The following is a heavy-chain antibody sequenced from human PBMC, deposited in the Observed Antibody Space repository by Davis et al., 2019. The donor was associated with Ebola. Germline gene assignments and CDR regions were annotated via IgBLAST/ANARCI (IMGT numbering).Heavy chain of an antibody. CDR1: GFTFSSYA. V-gene: IGHV3-30-3*01. D-gene: IGHD3-3*01. Sequence: GESLKISCAASGFTFSSYAMHWVRQAPGKGLEWVAVISYDGSNKYYADSVKGRFTIFRDNSKNTLYLQMNSLRAEDTAVYYCARLPGVFWSGYYRDYYYGMDVWGKGTTVTVSS. J-gene: IGHJ6*04. CDR3: ARLPGVFWSGYYRDYYYGMDV. CDR2: ISYDGSNK.